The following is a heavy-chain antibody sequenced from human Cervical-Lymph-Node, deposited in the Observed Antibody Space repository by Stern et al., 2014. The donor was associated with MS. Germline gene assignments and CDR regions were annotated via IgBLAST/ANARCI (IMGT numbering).Heavy chain of an antibody. J-gene: IGHJ4*02. CDR1: GGTFNNYA. CDR3: ARDGSYEDYGAHATSMLDH. D-gene: IGHD4-17*01. Sequence: VQLVESGAEVKKPGSSVTVSCKASGGTFNNYAINWVRQAPGQGLEWMGGIIPIFGVTHYAQKFQGRVTFKADQSMVTAYMQLSSQRSEDTAIYFCARDGSYEDYGAHATSMLDHGGQGPVVTVSS. CDR2: IIPIFGVT. V-gene: IGHV1-69*17.